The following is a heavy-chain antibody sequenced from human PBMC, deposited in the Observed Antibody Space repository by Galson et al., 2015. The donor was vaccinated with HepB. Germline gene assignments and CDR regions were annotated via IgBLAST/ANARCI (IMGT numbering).Heavy chain of an antibody. J-gene: IGHJ4*02. V-gene: IGHV1-2*02. CDR3: VRDGSFDS. Sequence: SVKVSCKASGYTFNDYYIHWVRQAPGQGLEWMGWLNPSTGVTKCAQKFQGTVTMTRDTSISTAYMELSGLTSDDTAVYCCVRDGSFDSWGQGTLIIVSS. CDR2: LNPSTGVT. D-gene: IGHD3-10*01. CDR1: GYTFNDYY.